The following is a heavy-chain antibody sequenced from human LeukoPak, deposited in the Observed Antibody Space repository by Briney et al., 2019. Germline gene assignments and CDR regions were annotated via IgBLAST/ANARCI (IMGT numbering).Heavy chain of an antibody. Sequence: SQTLSLTCAISGDSVSSNGASWNWIRQSPSRGLEWLGRTYYRSQQWHSDYGLSVKGRITLNPDTSKNQFSLQLNSMTPEDTAVYYCGRETDFGVVTNWGQGTLVTVSS. CDR3: GRETDFGVVTN. V-gene: IGHV6-1*01. D-gene: IGHD3-3*01. CDR2: TYYRSQQWHS. CDR1: GDSVSSNGAS. J-gene: IGHJ4*02.